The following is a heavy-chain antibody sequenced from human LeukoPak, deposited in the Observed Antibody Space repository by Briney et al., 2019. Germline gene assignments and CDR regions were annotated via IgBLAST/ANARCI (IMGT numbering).Heavy chain of an antibody. CDR1: GGSISSSSYY. Sequence: NPSETLSLTCTVSGGSISSSSYYWGWIRQPPGKGLEWIGSIYYSGSTHYSPSLKSRVTISVDTSKNQFSLKLSSVTAADTAVYYCASPPGIAAAGYFEYWGQGTLVTVSS. J-gene: IGHJ4*02. V-gene: IGHV4-39*01. CDR3: ASPPGIAAAGYFEY. CDR2: IYYSGST. D-gene: IGHD6-13*01.